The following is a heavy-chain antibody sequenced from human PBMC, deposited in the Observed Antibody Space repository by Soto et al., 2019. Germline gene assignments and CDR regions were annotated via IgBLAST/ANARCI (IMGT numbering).Heavy chain of an antibody. CDR2: IKQDGSEK. D-gene: IGHD2-15*01. CDR3: ARAIVGEAHPHFDY. Sequence: EVQLVESGGGLVQPGGSLRLSCAASGFTFSSYWMSWVRQAPGKGLEWVSNIKQDGSEKYYVDSVKGRFTISRDNAKNSLYLQMNSLRAEDTAVYYCARAIVGEAHPHFDYWGQGTLVTVSS. V-gene: IGHV3-7*01. J-gene: IGHJ4*02. CDR1: GFTFSSYW.